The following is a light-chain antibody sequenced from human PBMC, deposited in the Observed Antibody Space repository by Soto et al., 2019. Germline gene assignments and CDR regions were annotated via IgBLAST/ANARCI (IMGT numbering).Light chain of an antibody. J-gene: IGKJ1*01. V-gene: IGKV3-20*01. Sequence: EIVLTQSPGTLSLSPGERATLSCRASQSVSSSYLAWYQQKPGQAPRLLIYGASSRATGIPDRFSGSGSGTDFTLTISRLEPEDFAVYYCQHYVSSQWTFGQGTKVEIK. CDR3: QHYVSSQWT. CDR1: QSVSSSY. CDR2: GAS.